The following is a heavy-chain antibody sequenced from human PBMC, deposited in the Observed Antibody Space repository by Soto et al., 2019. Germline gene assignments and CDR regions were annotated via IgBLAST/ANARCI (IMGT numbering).Heavy chain of an antibody. CDR3: ARSKDRAQLGGNYYYNLEV. D-gene: IGHD1-1*01. V-gene: IGHV1-69*12. Sequence: QVQLVQSGAEVIKPGSSVKVSCKASGDTFDTFAISWVRQAPGQELEWMGGIIPLFRTPRYGQKFQGRVTITADDSTATAYMELSSLRSEDTAVYYCARSKDRAQLGGNYYYNLEVWGQGTTVTVSS. J-gene: IGHJ6*03. CDR1: GDTFDTFA. CDR2: IIPLFRTP.